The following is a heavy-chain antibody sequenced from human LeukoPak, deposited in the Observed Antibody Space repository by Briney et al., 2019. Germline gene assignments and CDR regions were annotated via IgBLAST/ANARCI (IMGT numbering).Heavy chain of an antibody. CDR2: ISDSGGNT. Sequence: PGGSLRLSCVGSGFTFTSNPLSWVRQAPGKGLEWVSAISDSGGNTYYGDSVRGRFTISRDNSKNTLYLQMNSLRAEDTAVYYCATTKPARRYFDYWGQGTLVTVSS. CDR1: GFTFTSNP. CDR3: ATTKPARRYFDY. V-gene: IGHV3-23*01. D-gene: IGHD1-1*01. J-gene: IGHJ4*02.